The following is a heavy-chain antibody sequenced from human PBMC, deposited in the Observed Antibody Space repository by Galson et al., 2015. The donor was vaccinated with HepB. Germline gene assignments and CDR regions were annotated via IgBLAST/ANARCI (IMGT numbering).Heavy chain of an antibody. CDR2: ISAYNGNT. D-gene: IGHD6-13*01. CDR3: ARDDPWAAAGTPWGY. J-gene: IGHJ4*02. CDR1: GYTFTSYG. Sequence: SVKVSCKASGYTFTSYGISWVRQAPGQGLEWMGWISAYNGNTNYAQKLQGRVTMTTDTSTSTAYMELRSLRSDDTAVYYCARDDPWAAAGTPWGYWGQGTLVTVSS. V-gene: IGHV1-18*04.